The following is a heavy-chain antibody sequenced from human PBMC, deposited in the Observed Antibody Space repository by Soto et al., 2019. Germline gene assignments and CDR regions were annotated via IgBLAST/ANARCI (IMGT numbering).Heavy chain of an antibody. CDR2: IKSKTDGGTT. Sequence: PGGSLRLSCAASGFTFSNAWINWVRQAPGKGLEWVGRIKSKTDGGTTDFAAPVKGRFAISRDDSKNMVYLQMNSLKTEDTAVNYCAKMRHFDWLLPNNWFDPWGQGTLVTSPQ. D-gene: IGHD3-9*01. CDR3: AKMRHFDWLLPNNWFDP. CDR1: GFTFSNAW. V-gene: IGHV3-15*07. J-gene: IGHJ5*02.